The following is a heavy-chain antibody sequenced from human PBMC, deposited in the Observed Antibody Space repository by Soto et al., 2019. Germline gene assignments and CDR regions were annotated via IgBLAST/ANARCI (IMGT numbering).Heavy chain of an antibody. Sequence: SETLSLTCTVSGASIGSSYWSWIRQPPGKGLEWMGYIFYSGSTNYSPSLNGRVSMTIDTSKNQFSLTLSSVTAADTAVYYCAAKLGTTHYFDFWGQGSLVTVSS. CDR2: IFYSGST. V-gene: IGHV4-59*01. J-gene: IGHJ4*02. CDR3: AAKLGTTHYFDF. D-gene: IGHD7-27*01. CDR1: GASIGSSY.